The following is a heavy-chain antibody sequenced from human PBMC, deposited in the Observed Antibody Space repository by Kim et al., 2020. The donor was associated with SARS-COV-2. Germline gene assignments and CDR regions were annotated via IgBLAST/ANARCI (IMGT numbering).Heavy chain of an antibody. CDR1: GFTFDDYA. V-gene: IGHV3-9*01. J-gene: IGHJ4*02. CDR2: ISWNSGSI. D-gene: IGHD3-10*01. Sequence: GGSLRHSCAASGFTFDDYAMHWVRQAPGKGLEWVSGISWNSGSIGYADSVKGRFTISRDNAKNSLYLQMNSLRAEDTALYYCAKDMGSRADYFDYWGQGT. CDR3: AKDMGSRADYFDY.